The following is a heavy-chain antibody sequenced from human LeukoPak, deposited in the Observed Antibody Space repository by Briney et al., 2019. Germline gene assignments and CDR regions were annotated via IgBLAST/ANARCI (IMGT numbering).Heavy chain of an antibody. CDR3: ARAGYDILTGYSRRYYYYGMDV. D-gene: IGHD3-9*01. Sequence: GASVKVSCKASGYTFTSYGISWVRQAPGQGLERMGWISAYNGNTNYAQKLQGRVTMTTDTSTSTAYMELRSLRSDDTAVYYCARAGYDILTGYSRRYYYYGMDVWGQGTTVTVSS. J-gene: IGHJ6*02. CDR1: GYTFTSYG. CDR2: ISAYNGNT. V-gene: IGHV1-18*01.